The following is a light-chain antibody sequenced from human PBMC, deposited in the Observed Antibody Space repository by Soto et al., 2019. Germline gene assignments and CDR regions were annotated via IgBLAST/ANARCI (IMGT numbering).Light chain of an antibody. CDR3: ASLRTGTVYV. CDR1: RSDVGTYNY. V-gene: IGLV2-14*03. J-gene: IGLJ1*01. CDR2: DVS. Sequence: QSVLTQPASVSGSPGQSITISCTGTRSDVGTYNYVSWYQLHPGKAPRLMIYDVSNRPSGISNRFSGSKSGNTASLSISGLQAEDEADYYRASLRTGTVYVFGTGTKVTVL.